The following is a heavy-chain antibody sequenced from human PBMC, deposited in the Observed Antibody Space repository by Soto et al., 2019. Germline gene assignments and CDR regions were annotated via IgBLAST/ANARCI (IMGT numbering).Heavy chain of an antibody. J-gene: IGHJ4*02. CDR2: ISAYNGNT. CDR1: GYTVTSYG. CDR3: ARDELGLPSFDY. V-gene: IGHV1-18*01. Sequence: ASVKVSCKASGYTVTSYGISWVRQAPGQGLEWMGWISAYNGNTNYAQKLQGRVTMTTDTSASSAYMELRSLRSDDTAVYYCARDELGLPSFDYWGQGTLVTVSS. D-gene: IGHD7-27*01.